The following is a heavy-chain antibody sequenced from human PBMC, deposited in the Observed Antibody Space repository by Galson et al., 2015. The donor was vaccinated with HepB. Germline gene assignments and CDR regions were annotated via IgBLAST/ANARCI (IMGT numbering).Heavy chain of an antibody. V-gene: IGHV3-48*02. J-gene: IGHJ4*02. CDR2: ISSSSSTI. Sequence: SLRLSCAASGFTFSSYSMNWVRRAPGKGLEWVSYISSSSSTIYYADSVKGRFTISRDNAKNSLYLQMNSLRDEDTAVYYCARDLNKEVGSSWYRFDYWGQGTLVTVSS. CDR3: ARDLNKEVGSSWYRFDY. CDR1: GFTFSSYS. D-gene: IGHD6-13*01.